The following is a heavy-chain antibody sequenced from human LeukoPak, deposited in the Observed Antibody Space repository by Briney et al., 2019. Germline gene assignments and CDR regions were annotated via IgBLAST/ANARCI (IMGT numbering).Heavy chain of an antibody. Sequence: SETLSLTCAVYGESLNYYYWSWIRQSPEKGLEWIGEVFDGKTTNYNPSLKSRVTISAVTSSSQFSLNLKSVTAADTAVYYCASGAWATRLHSWAQGTLVIVSS. CDR3: ASGAWATRLHS. J-gene: IGHJ4*02. D-gene: IGHD5-24*01. CDR2: VFDGKTT. V-gene: IGHV4-34*12. CDR1: GESLNYYY.